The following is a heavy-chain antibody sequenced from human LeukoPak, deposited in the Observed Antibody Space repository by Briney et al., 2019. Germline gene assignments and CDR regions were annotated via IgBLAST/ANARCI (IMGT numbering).Heavy chain of an antibody. CDR1: SYMFTRYG. V-gene: IGHV1-18*01. J-gene: IGHJ3*02. CDR3: ATEKRLGELFAAFDI. D-gene: IGHD3-10*01. CDR2: ISGSNGNT. Sequence: ASVKVSCKASSYMFTRYGISWVRQAPGQGLEWMGWISGSNGNTNYAQKFQGRVTMTEDTSTDTAYMELSSLRSEDTAVYYCATEKRLGELFAAFDIWGQGTMVTVSS.